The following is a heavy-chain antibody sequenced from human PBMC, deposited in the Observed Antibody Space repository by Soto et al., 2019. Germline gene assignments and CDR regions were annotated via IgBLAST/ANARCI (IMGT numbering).Heavy chain of an antibody. CDR3: ATVAYSGSFFAH. D-gene: IGHD1-26*01. CDR1: GFYFSVYW. V-gene: IGHV3-74*01. Sequence: PARCLRLSCWASGFYFSVYWKYCDLQAPGKGLVWVSRINGDGSSTTYAESVKGRFTISRDNAKNTLYLQMNSLSAEDTAVYYCATVAYSGSFFAHWGQGTLVTVS. CDR2: INGDGSST. J-gene: IGHJ5*02.